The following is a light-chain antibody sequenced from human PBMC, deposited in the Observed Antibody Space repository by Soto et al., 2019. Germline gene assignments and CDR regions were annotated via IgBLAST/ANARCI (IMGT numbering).Light chain of an antibody. CDR1: SSDVGDYNY. CDR3: SSFTSISTLGYV. CDR2: EVR. Sequence: QSVLTQPASVSGSPGQSITISCTGTSSDVGDYNYVPWYQQQPGKAPKLIIYEVRNRPSGVSIRFSGSKSGDTASLTISGLQAEDEADYFCSSFTSISTLGYVFGSGTKV. J-gene: IGLJ1*01. V-gene: IGLV2-14*01.